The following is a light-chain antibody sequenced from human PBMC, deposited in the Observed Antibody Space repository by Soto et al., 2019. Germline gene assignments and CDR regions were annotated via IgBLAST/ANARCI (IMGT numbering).Light chain of an antibody. CDR3: QQYASSPGT. Sequence: EIVLTQSPGTLSLSPGERATLSCRASQSVSSSYLAWYQQKPGQAPRLLIYGASSRATGIPDRFSGSGSGTDFTLTISRLEPEDFAVYYCQQYASSPGTFDQGTKVEIK. J-gene: IGKJ1*01. CDR1: QSVSSSY. CDR2: GAS. V-gene: IGKV3-20*01.